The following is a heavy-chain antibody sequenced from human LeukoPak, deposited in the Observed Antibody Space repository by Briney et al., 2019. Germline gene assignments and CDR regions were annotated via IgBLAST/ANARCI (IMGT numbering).Heavy chain of an antibody. CDR2: INHRGST. CDR1: GGSFSGYY. CDR3: ARYGLRGLSEQVAFDI. D-gene: IGHD2-21*01. J-gene: IGHJ3*02. V-gene: IGHV4-34*10. Sequence: SETLSLTCAVYGGSFSGYYWSWIRQPPGKGLEWIGEINHRGSTNYNPSLKSRVTVSLDTSKNQFSLKLTSVTAADTAVYYCARYGLRGLSEQVAFDIWGQGTVVTVSS.